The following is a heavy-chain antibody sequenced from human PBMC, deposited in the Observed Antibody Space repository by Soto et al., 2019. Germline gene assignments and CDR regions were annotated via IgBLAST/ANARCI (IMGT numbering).Heavy chain of an antibody. D-gene: IGHD1-7*01. V-gene: IGHV3-23*01. CDR1: GFTFRSYA. Sequence: EVQLLESGGGLVQPGGSLRLSCAASGFTFRSYAMNWVRQAPGKGLEWVSAISSSAGSTYYADSVKGRFTISRDTSKNTLYLQMNSLRAEDTAVYYCAKGNSWSPALVLDIWGQGTMVTVSS. CDR2: ISSSAGST. J-gene: IGHJ3*02. CDR3: AKGNSWSPALVLDI.